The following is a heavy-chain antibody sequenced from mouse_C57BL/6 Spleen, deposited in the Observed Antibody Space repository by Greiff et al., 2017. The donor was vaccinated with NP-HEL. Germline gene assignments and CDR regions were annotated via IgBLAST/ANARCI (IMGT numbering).Heavy chain of an antibody. Sequence: VQLQQPGAELVKPGASVKLSCKASGYTFTSYWMQWVKQRPGQGLEWIGEIAPSDSYTNYTQKFKGKATLTVDTSSSTAYMQLSSLTSEDSAVYYCAVLPFDYWGQGTTLTVSS. V-gene: IGHV1-50*01. CDR2: IAPSDSYT. D-gene: IGHD5-5*01. J-gene: IGHJ2*01. CDR1: GYTFTSYW. CDR3: AVLPFDY.